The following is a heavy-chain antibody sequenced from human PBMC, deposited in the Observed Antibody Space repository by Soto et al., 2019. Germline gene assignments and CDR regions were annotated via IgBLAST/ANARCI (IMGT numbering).Heavy chain of an antibody. CDR2: IRSKDNNHAT. Sequence: EVQLVESGGGLVQPGGSLKLYCAGSGITFSGSAIHWVRQASGKGLEWVGRIRSKDNNHATAYAASMKGRFTVSRDESKNTAYLEMNSLKTEDTALYYCVTEGADSHVYSWRYWGQGTLVTLPS. V-gene: IGHV3-73*02. CDR1: GITFSGSA. CDR3: VTEGADSHVYSWRY. D-gene: IGHD1-20*01. J-gene: IGHJ4*02.